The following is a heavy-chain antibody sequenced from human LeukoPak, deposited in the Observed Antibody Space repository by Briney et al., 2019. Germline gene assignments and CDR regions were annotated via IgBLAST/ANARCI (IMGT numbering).Heavy chain of an antibody. D-gene: IGHD5-12*01. J-gene: IGHJ4*02. CDR1: GFTFSSYA. Sequence: PGGSLRLSCAASGFTFSSYAMSWVRQAPGKGLEWVSAISGSGGSTYYADSVKGRFTISRDNSKNTLYLQMNSLRAEDTAVYYCAKPSASGYDPQYFDYWGQGTLVTVSS. V-gene: IGHV3-23*01. CDR2: ISGSGGST. CDR3: AKPSASGYDPQYFDY.